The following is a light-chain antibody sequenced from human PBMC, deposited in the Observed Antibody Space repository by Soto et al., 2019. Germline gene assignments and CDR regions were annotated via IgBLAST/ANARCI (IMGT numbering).Light chain of an antibody. CDR2: EGS. CDR1: SSDVGSYNL. CDR3: CSYAGSSTSV. Sequence: QSVLTQPASVSGSPGQSITISCTGTSSDVGSYNLVSWYQQHPGKAPKLMIYEGSKRPSGVSNRFSGSKSGNTASLTISGLQAEDEAEYYCCSYAGSSTSVFGTGTKVTVL. V-gene: IGLV2-23*01. J-gene: IGLJ1*01.